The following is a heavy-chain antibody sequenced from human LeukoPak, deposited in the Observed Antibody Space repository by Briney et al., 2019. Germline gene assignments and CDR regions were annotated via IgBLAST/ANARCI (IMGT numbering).Heavy chain of an antibody. J-gene: IGHJ5*02. D-gene: IGHD3-3*01. CDR3: ARGRVMEYYDFWSGYQTENWFDP. CDR2: ISAYNGNT. V-gene: IGHV1-18*01. CDR1: GYTFTSYG. Sequence: ASVKVSCKASGYTFTSYGISWVRQAPGQGLEWMGWISAYNGNTNYAQKLQGRVTMTTDTSTSTAYMEPRSLRSDDTAVYYCARGRVMEYYDFWSGYQTENWFDPWGQGTLVTVSS.